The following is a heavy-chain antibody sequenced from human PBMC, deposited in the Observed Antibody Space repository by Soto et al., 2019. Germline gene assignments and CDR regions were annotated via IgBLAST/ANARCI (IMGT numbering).Heavy chain of an antibody. D-gene: IGHD3-22*01. CDR2: ISYDGSNK. J-gene: IGHJ3*02. V-gene: IGHV3-30-3*01. Sequence: PGGSLRLSCASSGFTFSSYAMLWVRQAPGKGLEWVAVISYDGSNKYYADSVKGRFTISRDNAKNSLYLQMNSLRAEDTAVYYCARGYHYYDSSGYDKWDAFDIWGQGTMVTVSS. CDR3: ARGYHYYDSSGYDKWDAFDI. CDR1: GFTFSSYA.